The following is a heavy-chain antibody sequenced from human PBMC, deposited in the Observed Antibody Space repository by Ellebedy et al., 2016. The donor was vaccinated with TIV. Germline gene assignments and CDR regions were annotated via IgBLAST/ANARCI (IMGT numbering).Heavy chain of an antibody. CDR3: AREKKCSSTSCYWSPGSLTFDY. V-gene: IGHV4-4*07. D-gene: IGHD2-2*01. CDR2: IYTSGST. Sequence: SETLSLTXTVSGGSISSYYWSWIRQPAGKGLEWIGRIYTSGSTNYNPSPKSRVTMSVDTSKNQFSLKLSSVTAADTAVYYCAREKKCSSTSCYWSPGSLTFDYWGQGTLVTVSS. J-gene: IGHJ4*02. CDR1: GGSISSYY.